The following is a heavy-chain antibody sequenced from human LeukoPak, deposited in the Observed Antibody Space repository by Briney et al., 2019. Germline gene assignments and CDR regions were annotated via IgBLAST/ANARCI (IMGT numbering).Heavy chain of an antibody. CDR3: ATSGRYSYGSYYMDV. D-gene: IGHD5-18*01. J-gene: IGHJ6*03. V-gene: IGHV3-9*01. Sequence: PGGSLRLSCAASGFTFDDYAMHWVRQAPGRGLEWVSGISWNSDSIDYADSVKGRFTISRDNAKNSLYLQMNSLRAEDTALYYCATSGRYSYGSYYMDVWGKGTTVTVSS. CDR2: ISWNSDSI. CDR1: GFTFDDYA.